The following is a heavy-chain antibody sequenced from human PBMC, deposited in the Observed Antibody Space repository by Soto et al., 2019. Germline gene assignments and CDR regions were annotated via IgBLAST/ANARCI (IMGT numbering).Heavy chain of an antibody. CDR1: GFTFSSYS. CDR3: ARDTTGLLARYYYGMDV. CDR2: ISSSSSYI. D-gene: IGHD1-26*01. J-gene: IGHJ6*02. Sequence: GSLRLSCAASGFTFSSYSMNWVRQAPGKGLEWVSSISSSSSYIYYADSVKGRFTISRDNAKNSLYLQMNSLRAEDTAVYYCARDTTGLLARYYYGMDVWGQGTTVTVSS. V-gene: IGHV3-21*01.